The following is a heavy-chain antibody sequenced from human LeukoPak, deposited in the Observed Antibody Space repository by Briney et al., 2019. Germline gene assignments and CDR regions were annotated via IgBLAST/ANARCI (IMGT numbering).Heavy chain of an antibody. CDR1: EFTFSSYW. CDR2: IYHSGST. D-gene: IGHD3-10*01. V-gene: IGHV4-4*02. J-gene: IGHJ4*02. Sequence: GSLRLSCAASEFTFSSYWMSWVRQPPGKGLEWIGEIYHSGSTNYNPSLKSRVTISVDKSKNQFSLKLGSVTAADTAVYYCARVPPRYGSVALDYWGQGTLVTVSS. CDR3: ARVPPRYGSVALDY.